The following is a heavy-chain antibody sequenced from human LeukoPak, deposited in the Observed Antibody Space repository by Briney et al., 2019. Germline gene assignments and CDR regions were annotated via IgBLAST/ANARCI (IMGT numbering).Heavy chain of an antibody. Sequence: PSETLSLTCAVSGGSICSSNWWSWVRQPPGKGLEWIGEIDHIGSTNYNPSPNSRVAISVAKSQKQVSLKLSSVNPADTAVYYRAVLFPSRYSSGCYPKPDDFYIWGKVTMVTVSS. V-gene: IGHV4-4*02. CDR2: IDHIGST. CDR1: GGSICSSNW. CDR3: AVLFPSRYSSGCYPKPDDFYI. J-gene: IGHJ3*02. D-gene: IGHD6-19*01.